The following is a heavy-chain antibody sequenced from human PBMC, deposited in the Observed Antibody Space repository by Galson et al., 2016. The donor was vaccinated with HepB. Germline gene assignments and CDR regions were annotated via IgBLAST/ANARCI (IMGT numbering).Heavy chain of an antibody. CDR1: GFTFNIYG. Sequence: SLRLSCAASGFTFNIYGMHWVRQAPGKGLMWVSRLSPDGGSPIYADSVKGRFTISRDNAKNTLYLQMNSLRAEDTAVYYCARTRTLPASAGMDVWGQGTTVTVSS. CDR3: ARTRTLPASAGMDV. CDR2: LSPDGGSP. V-gene: IGHV3-74*01. D-gene: IGHD2-2*01. J-gene: IGHJ6*02.